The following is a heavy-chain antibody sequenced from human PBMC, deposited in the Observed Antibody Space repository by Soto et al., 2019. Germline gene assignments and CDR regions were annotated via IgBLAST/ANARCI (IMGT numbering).Heavy chain of an antibody. J-gene: IGHJ4*02. Sequence: EVQLVESGGGLVKPGGSLRLSCEASGFAFSTFWMHWVRQAPGKGLVWVSRINSDGSSTYYADSVKGRVTISRDNAKNTLYLQLNSLRPEDTAVYYCARDFEYWGQGTLVTVSS. CDR3: ARDFEY. CDR2: INSDGSST. CDR1: GFAFSTFW. V-gene: IGHV3-74*01.